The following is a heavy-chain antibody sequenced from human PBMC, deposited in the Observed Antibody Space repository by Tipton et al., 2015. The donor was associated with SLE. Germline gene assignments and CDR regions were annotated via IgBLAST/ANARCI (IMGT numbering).Heavy chain of an antibody. CDR2: ISHDGGA. CDR1: DGSLSGYY. J-gene: IGHJ3*01. Sequence: TLSLTCTVFDGSLSGYYWAWLRQSPGKGLEWIGEISHDGGANYNPSLESRGTMSVDPSKKQLSLTLMSVTAADTAVYFCARIIAGPGDAFDVWGQGTMVTVSS. CDR3: ARIIAGPGDAFDV. V-gene: IGHV4-34*10.